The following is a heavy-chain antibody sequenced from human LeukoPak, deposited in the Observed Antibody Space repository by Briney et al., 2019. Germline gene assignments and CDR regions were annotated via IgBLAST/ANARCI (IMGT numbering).Heavy chain of an antibody. CDR2: ISSSGSTI. D-gene: IGHD6-13*01. V-gene: IGHV3-11*01. Sequence: KAGGSLRLSCAASGFTFSDYYMSWIRQAPGKGLEWVSYISSSGSTIYYADSVKGRFTISRDNAKNSLYLQMNSLRAEDTAVYYCARVKSSWSPQTGPNFDYWGQGTLVTVSS. CDR1: GFTFSDYY. CDR3: ARVKSSWSPQTGPNFDY. J-gene: IGHJ4*02.